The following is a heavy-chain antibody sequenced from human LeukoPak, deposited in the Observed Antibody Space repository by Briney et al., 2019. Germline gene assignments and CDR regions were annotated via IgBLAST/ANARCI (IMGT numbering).Heavy chain of an antibody. J-gene: IGHJ6*02. CDR2: INSDGSST. V-gene: IGHV3-74*01. CDR3: ARVSVATYYYYGMDV. D-gene: IGHD2-15*01. CDR1: GFTFSSYW. Sequence: PGGSLRLSCAASGFTFSSYWMHWVRQAPGKGLVWVSRINSDGSSTSYADSVKGRFTISRDNAKNTLYRQMNSLRAEDTAVYYCARVSVATYYYYGMDVWGQGTTVTVSS.